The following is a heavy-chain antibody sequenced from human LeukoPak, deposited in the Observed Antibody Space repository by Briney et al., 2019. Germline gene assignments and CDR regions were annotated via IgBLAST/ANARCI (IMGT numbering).Heavy chain of an antibody. CDR2: ITTTGDRI. D-gene: IGHD2-2*01. CDR1: GFTFSTFA. CDR3: ARDTKDY. Sequence: GGSLRLSCAASGFTFSTFAMIWVRQAPGKGLEWISYITTTGDRIQYADSVKGRFTISRDNAKNSLYLEMNSLRAEDTGVYFCARDTKDYWGQGTLVVVSS. V-gene: IGHV3-48*03. J-gene: IGHJ4*02.